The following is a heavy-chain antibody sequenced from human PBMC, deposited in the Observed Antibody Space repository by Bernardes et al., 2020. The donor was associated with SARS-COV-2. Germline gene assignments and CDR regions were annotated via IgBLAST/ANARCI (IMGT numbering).Heavy chain of an antibody. CDR2: ISPNSGDT. Sequence: ASVKVSCKASGYTFTGYYMHWVRQAPGRGLEWLGWISPNSGDTDFPQKFQGRVTMTRDTSISTAYMELGRLTSDDTAVYYCAKGEVEMATVQDALDIWGHGIRVTVSS. CDR1: GYTFTGYY. CDR3: AKGEVEMATVQDALDI. D-gene: IGHD1-1*01. V-gene: IGHV1-2*02. J-gene: IGHJ4*01.